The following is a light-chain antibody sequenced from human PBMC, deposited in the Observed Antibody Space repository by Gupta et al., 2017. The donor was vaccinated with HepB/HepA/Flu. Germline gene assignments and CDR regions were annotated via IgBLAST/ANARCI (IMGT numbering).Light chain of an antibody. V-gene: IGLV2-14*03. CDR1: SSDIGAFDS. Sequence: QSALTQPASVSASPGQSITISCTGTSSDIGAFDSVSWYKQDPGQAPKLLIYDVSNRPSGVFFRFSGSKSGNTASLTTSGLQAEDEATYYCSSFSLGYKLVLFGGGTKLTVL. CDR3: SSFSLGYKLVL. J-gene: IGLJ2*01. CDR2: DVS.